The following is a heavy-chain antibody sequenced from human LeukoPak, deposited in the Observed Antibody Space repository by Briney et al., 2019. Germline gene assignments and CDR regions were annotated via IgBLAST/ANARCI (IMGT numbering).Heavy chain of an antibody. CDR2: IWYDGSNK. Sequence: PGGSLRLSCAASGFTFSSYGMHWVRQAPGKGLEWVAVIWYDGSNKYYADSVKGRFTISRDNAENSLYLQMNSLRAEDTAIYYCATTSRTVTGLDYWGQGTLVTVS. CDR3: ATTSRTVTGLDY. J-gene: IGHJ4*02. D-gene: IGHD4-17*01. CDR1: GFTFSSYG. V-gene: IGHV3-33*03.